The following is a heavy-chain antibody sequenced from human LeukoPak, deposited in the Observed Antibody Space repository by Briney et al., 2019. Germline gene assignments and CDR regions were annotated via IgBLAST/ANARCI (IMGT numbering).Heavy chain of an antibody. CDR3: ARLRGAVTGTDPFDY. CDR1: GFTYSSYS. D-gene: IGHD6-19*01. CDR2: ISGSSSYI. V-gene: IGHV3-21*01. J-gene: IGHJ4*02. Sequence: GGSLTLSCAVSGFTYSSYSMNWVRQVPGKGLEWVSSISGSSSYIYYADSVKGRFTISRDNAKKSLNLQMNSLRADDTAVYYCARLRGAVTGTDPFDYWGQGTLVTVSS.